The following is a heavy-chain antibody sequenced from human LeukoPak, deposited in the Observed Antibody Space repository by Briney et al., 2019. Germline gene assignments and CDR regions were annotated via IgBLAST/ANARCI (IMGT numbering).Heavy chain of an antibody. V-gene: IGHV4-30-4*01. Sequence: SQTLSLTCTVSGGSISSGDYYWSWIRQPPGKGLEWIGYIYYSGTTYYNPSLKSRVTISVDTSKNQFSLKLSSVTAADTAVYYCARESRDGSGAFDIWGQGTMVTVSS. D-gene: IGHD6-19*01. CDR3: ARESRDGSGAFDI. CDR2: IYYSGTT. CDR1: GGSISSGDYY. J-gene: IGHJ3*02.